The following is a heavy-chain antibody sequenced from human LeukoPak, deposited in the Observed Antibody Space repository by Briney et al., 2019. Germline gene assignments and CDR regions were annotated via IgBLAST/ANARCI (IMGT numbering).Heavy chain of an antibody. CDR3: ARATPPYGSGSPSLYYYGMDV. V-gene: IGHV4-4*07. CDR1: GGSISSYY. Sequence: SETLSLTCTVSGGSISSYYWSWIRRPAGKGLEWIGRIYTSGSTNYNPSLKSRVTMSVDTSKNQFSLKLSSVTAADTAVYYCARATPPYGSGSPSLYYYGMDVWGQGTTVTVSS. J-gene: IGHJ6*02. D-gene: IGHD3-10*01. CDR2: IYTSGST.